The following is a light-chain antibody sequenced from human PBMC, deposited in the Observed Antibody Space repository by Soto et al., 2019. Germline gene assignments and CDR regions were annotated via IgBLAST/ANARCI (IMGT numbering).Light chain of an antibody. CDR1: QSISSW. Sequence: DIQMTQSPSTLSASVGDSVTITCRASQSISSWLAWYQQKPGKAPNLLIFAASSLKSGVPSRFSGSGSHTDFTLTISSLQPEDFATYYCLQHNSYPRTFGQGTKVDIK. V-gene: IGKV1-5*01. CDR3: LQHNSYPRT. J-gene: IGKJ1*01. CDR2: AAS.